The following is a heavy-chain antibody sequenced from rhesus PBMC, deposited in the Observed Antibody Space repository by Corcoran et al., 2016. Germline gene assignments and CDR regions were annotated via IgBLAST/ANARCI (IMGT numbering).Heavy chain of an antibody. Sequence: QVQLQESGPGLVKPSETLSLTCAVSGGSISSSNWWSWIRQPPGKGLEWIGYILGSSGSTYSNPSLKGRVPISKDTSKNQFSLKLSSVTAADTAVYYCARANSNYRFDVWGPGVLVTVSS. CDR2: ILGSSGST. D-gene: IGHD4-23*01. V-gene: IGHV4S19*01. J-gene: IGHJ5-1*01. CDR3: ARANSNYRFDV. CDR1: GGSISSSNW.